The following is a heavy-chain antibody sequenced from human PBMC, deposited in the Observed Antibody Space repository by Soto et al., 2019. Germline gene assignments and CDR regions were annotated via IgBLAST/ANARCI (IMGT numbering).Heavy chain of an antibody. CDR2: INHSGST. Sequence: QVQLQQWGAGLLKPTETLSLTCAVSGGSFSGYYWSWIRQPPGKGLEWIGEINHSGSTNYNPSLQRRVTISVDTSKNQFSLKLSSVTAADTAVYYCARLRIAAAGTIDYWGQGTLVTVSS. J-gene: IGHJ4*02. D-gene: IGHD6-13*01. CDR3: ARLRIAAAGTIDY. V-gene: IGHV4-34*01. CDR1: GGSFSGYY.